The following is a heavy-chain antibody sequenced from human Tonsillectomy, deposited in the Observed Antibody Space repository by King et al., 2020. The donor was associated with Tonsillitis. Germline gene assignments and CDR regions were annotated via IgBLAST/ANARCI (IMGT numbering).Heavy chain of an antibody. J-gene: IGHJ4*02. CDR3: ARGGVVLMVYAILKRDFDY. Sequence: VQLQQWGAGLLKPSETLSLTCAVYGGCFSGYYWSWIRQHPGKGLEWIGEINHSGSTNYNPSLKSRVTISVDTSKNQFSLKLSSVTAADTAVYYCARGGVVLMVYAILKRDFDYWGQGTLVTVSS. CDR2: INHSGST. D-gene: IGHD2-8*01. CDR1: GGCFSGYY. V-gene: IGHV4-34*01.